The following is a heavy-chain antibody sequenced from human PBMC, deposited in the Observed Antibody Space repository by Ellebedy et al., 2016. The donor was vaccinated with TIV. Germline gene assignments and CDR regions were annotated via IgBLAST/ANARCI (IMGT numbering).Heavy chain of an antibody. D-gene: IGHD1-26*01. V-gene: IGHV1-69*13. CDR3: ASFSGSYSYSFAY. CDR2: IIPIFGTA. CDR1: GGTFSSYA. Sequence: SVKVSCKASGGTFSSYAISWVRQAPGQGLEWMGGIIPIFGTANYAQKFQGRVTIIADESTSTAYMELSSLRSEDTAVYYCASFSGSYSYSFAYWGQGTLVTVSS. J-gene: IGHJ4*02.